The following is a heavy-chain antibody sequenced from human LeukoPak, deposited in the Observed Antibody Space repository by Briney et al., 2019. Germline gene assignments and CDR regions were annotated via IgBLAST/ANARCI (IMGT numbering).Heavy chain of an antibody. CDR3: AGLYCSSTSCFGWFDP. Sequence: GASVKVSCKASGYTFTSYGISWVRQAPGQGLGWMGWISAYNGNTNYAQKLQGRVTMTTDTSTSTAYMELRSLRSDDTAVYYCAGLYCSSTSCFGWFDPWGQGTLVTVSS. CDR2: ISAYNGNT. V-gene: IGHV1-18*01. CDR1: GYTFTSYG. J-gene: IGHJ5*02. D-gene: IGHD2-2*01.